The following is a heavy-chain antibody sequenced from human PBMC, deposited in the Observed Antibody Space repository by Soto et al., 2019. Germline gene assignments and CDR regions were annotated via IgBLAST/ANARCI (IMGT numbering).Heavy chain of an antibody. Sequence: EVQLVESGGVLVKPGGSVRLSCEASGFTFTSDSMTWVRQAPGKGLEWVSSISSHGRDIFYADSVKGRFTISRDNAKDSLHLQMNSLTGEDSAVYYCARGAALAGKLDLWGQGTLVTVSS. D-gene: IGHD6-19*01. CDR1: GFTFTSDS. V-gene: IGHV3-21*06. J-gene: IGHJ4*02. CDR3: ARGAALAGKLDL. CDR2: ISSHGRDI.